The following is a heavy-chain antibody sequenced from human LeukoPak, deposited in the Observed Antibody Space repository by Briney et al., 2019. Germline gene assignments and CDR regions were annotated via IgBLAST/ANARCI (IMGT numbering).Heavy chain of an antibody. Sequence: GGSLRLSCAASGFTFSSYGMHWVRQAPGKGLEWVAFIRYDGSNKYYADSVKGRFTISRDNSKNTLYLQMNSLRAEDTAVYYCAKLDYYDSSGSTWGQGTLVTVSP. CDR3: AKLDYYDSSGST. V-gene: IGHV3-30*02. J-gene: IGHJ5*02. D-gene: IGHD3-22*01. CDR1: GFTFSSYG. CDR2: IRYDGSNK.